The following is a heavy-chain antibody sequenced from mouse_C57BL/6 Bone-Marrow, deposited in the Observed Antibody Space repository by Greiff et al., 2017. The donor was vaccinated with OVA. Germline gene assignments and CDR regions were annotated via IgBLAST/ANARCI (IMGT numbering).Heavy chain of an antibody. CDR1: GYTFTDYY. V-gene: IGHV1-19*01. Sequence: VQLQQSGPVLVKPGASVKMSCKASGYTFTDYYMNWVKQSHGKSLEWIGVINPYNGGTSYNQKFKGKATLTVDKSSSTAYMELNSLTSEDSAVYYCARDYYGSSYEYWGQGTTLTVSS. CDR3: ARDYYGSSYEY. J-gene: IGHJ2*01. CDR2: INPYNGGT. D-gene: IGHD1-1*01.